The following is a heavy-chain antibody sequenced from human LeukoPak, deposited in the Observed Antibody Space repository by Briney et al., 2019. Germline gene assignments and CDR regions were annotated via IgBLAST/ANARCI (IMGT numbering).Heavy chain of an antibody. CDR3: AREGAPPDTAMLDDAFDI. V-gene: IGHV4-4*07. CDR1: GGSISSYY. Sequence: PSETLSLTCTVSGGSISSYYWSWIRQPAGKGLEWIGRIYTSGSTNYNPSLKSRVTMSVDTSKNQFSLKLSSVTAADTAVYYCAREGAPPDTAMLDDAFDIWGQGTMVTVSS. CDR2: IYTSGST. J-gene: IGHJ3*02. D-gene: IGHD5-18*01.